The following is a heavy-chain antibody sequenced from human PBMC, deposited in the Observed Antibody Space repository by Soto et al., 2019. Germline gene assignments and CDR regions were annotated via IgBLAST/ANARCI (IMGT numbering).Heavy chain of an antibody. D-gene: IGHD1-26*01. V-gene: IGHV4-59*01. CDR2: IYYSGTT. CDR3: ARGRGGTYDAFDI. J-gene: IGHJ3*02. CDR1: SGSIGTYF. Sequence: PSETLSLTCTVSSGSIGTYFLSWMRQPPGKGLEWIGYIYYSGTTNYNPSLKSRVTIFLDTSKNQFSLRLSSVTAADTAVYYCARGRGGTYDAFDIWGQGTLVTVSS.